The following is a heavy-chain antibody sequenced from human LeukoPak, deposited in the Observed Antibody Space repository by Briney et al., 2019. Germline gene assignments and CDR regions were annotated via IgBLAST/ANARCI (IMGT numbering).Heavy chain of an antibody. V-gene: IGHV3-74*01. CDR3: ARGTPHRHPWIQLWLSVEFDAFDI. J-gene: IGHJ3*02. CDR2: INSDGSST. Sequence: GGSLRLSCAASGFTFSSYWMHWVRQAPGKGLVWVSRINSDGSSTSYADSVKGRFTISRDNAKNTLYLQMNSLRAEDTAVYYCARGTPHRHPWIQLWLSVEFDAFDIWGQGTMVTVSS. CDR1: GFTFSSYW. D-gene: IGHD5-18*01.